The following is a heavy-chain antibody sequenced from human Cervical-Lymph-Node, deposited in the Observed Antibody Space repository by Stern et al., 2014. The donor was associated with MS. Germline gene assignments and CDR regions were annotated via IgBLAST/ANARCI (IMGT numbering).Heavy chain of an antibody. V-gene: IGHV1-24*01. Sequence: VQLVESGAGVKKPGASVKVSCTVSGYTLTELSMHWVRQAPGKGLEWMGGFDPEDGETIYAQKFQGRVTMTEDTSADTAYMELSSLRSEDTAVYYWAHGPASSGWYLYFQHWGQGTLVTVSS. J-gene: IGHJ1*01. CDR1: GYTLTELS. D-gene: IGHD6-19*01. CDR3: AHGPASSGWYLYFQH. CDR2: FDPEDGET.